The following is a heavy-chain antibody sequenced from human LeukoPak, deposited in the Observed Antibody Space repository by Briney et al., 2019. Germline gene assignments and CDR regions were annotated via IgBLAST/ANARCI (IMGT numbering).Heavy chain of an antibody. V-gene: IGHV4-34*01. Sequence: SETLSLTCAVYGGSFTDYYWSWIRQPPGEGLEWIGGIDHSGSTNYRPSLKSRVIISLDKSKKQFSLKLYSVTAADTAVYYCARGDLLTGYYRNWYFDVWGRGTLVTVSS. J-gene: IGHJ2*01. CDR2: IDHSGST. D-gene: IGHD3-9*01. CDR3: ARGDLLTGYYRNWYFDV. CDR1: GGSFTDYY.